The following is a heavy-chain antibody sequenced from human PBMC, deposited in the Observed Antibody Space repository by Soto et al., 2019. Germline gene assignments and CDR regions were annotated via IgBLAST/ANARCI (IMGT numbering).Heavy chain of an antibody. CDR3: AKGGYSGYAGYYYYGMDV. Sequence: QVQLVESGGGVVQPGRSLRLSCAASGFTFSSYGMHWVRQAPGKGLEWVAVISYDGSNKYYADSVKGRFTISRDNSKNTLYLLMNSLRAEDTAVYYCAKGGYSGYAGYYYYGMDVWGQGTTVTVAS. J-gene: IGHJ6*02. D-gene: IGHD5-12*01. CDR2: ISYDGSNK. CDR1: GFTFSSYG. V-gene: IGHV3-30*18.